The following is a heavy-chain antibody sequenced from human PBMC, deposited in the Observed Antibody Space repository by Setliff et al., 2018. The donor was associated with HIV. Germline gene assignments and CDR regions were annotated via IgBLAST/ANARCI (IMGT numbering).Heavy chain of an antibody. J-gene: IGHJ4*02. CDR3: ATRPRDDFWSGFDY. Sequence: ASVKVSFKVSGYTLTKLSIHWVRQGPGKGLEWMGGFDPEDGETIYAQKFQGRVTMTEDTSIDTAYMRMSSLRSEDTAVYYCATRPRDDFWSGFDYWGRGTLVTVSS. CDR2: FDPEDGET. V-gene: IGHV1-24*01. D-gene: IGHD3-3*01. CDR1: GYTLTKLS.